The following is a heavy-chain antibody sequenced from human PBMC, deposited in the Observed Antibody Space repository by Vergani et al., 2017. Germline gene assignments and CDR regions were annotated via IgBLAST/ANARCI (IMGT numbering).Heavy chain of an antibody. CDR3: ARDGPPKMVAENPGFAFDI. D-gene: IGHD2-15*01. CDR2: IKQDGSEK. J-gene: IGHJ3*02. CDR1: GFTFSSYA. V-gene: IGHV3-7*03. Sequence: EVQLLESGGGLVQPGGSLRLSCAASGFTFSSYAMSWVRQAPGKGLEWVANIKQDGSEKYYVDSVKGRFTISRDNAKNSLYLQMNSLRAEDTAVYYCARDGPPKMVAENPGFAFDIWGQGTMVTVSS.